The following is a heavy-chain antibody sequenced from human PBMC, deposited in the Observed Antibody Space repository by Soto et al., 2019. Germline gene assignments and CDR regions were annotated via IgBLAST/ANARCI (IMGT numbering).Heavy chain of an antibody. CDR3: ARRNTNNLIPYGPHFDY. Sequence: QGQLVQSGAEVKKPGASVKVSCKASGYTFPSYGISWLRQTPGQGREWMGWITVYSGKTNYAQKFQGRITLTTDTSTSTAYMELRSLRSDDTAVYYCARRNTNNLIPYGPHFDYWGQGTLVTVSS. D-gene: IGHD1-1*01. J-gene: IGHJ4*02. CDR1: GYTFPSYG. V-gene: IGHV1-18*01. CDR2: ITVYSGKT.